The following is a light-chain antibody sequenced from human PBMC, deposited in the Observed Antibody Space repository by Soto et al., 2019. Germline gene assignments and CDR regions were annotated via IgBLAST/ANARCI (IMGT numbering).Light chain of an antibody. J-gene: IGKJ1*01. CDR1: QSVSSSY. Sequence: EIVWTQSPGTLSLSPGERATLSCRASQSVSSSYLAWYQQKPGQPPRLLVYGASSRATGIPDRFSGSGSGTDFTLTISRLEPEDCAVYYCQQYGSSPRFGQGTKVDIK. CDR3: QQYGSSPR. CDR2: GAS. V-gene: IGKV3-20*01.